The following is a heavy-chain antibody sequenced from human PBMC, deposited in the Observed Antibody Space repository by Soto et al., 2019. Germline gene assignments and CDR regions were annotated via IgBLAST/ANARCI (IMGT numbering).Heavy chain of an antibody. CDR1: GYSISSGYY. J-gene: IGHJ5*02. D-gene: IGHD6-13*01. CDR2: IYHSGST. CDR3: ARGAFIAAAVWFDP. Sequence: SETLSLTCAVSGYSISSGYYWGWIRQPPGKGLEWIGSIYHSGSTYYNPSLKSRVIISVDTSKNQFSLKLSSVTAADTAVYYCARGAFIAAAVWFDPWGQGTLVTVSS. V-gene: IGHV4-38-2*01.